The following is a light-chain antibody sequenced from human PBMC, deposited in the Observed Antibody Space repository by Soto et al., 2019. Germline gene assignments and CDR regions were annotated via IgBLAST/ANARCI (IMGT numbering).Light chain of an antibody. J-gene: IGLJ2*01. CDR3: LLVYSGVVV. Sequence: QAVVTQEPSLTVSPGGSLTLTCGSSTGVVTSGHYPFWFQQKPGQAPRTLIYDTNNKHSWTPARFSGSLLGGKAALTLSGAQPDDEADYYCLLVYSGVVVFGGGTKVTVL. CDR1: TGVVTSGHY. CDR2: DTN. V-gene: IGLV7-46*01.